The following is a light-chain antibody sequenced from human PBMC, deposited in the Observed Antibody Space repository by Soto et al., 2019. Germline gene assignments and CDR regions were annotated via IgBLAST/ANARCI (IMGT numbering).Light chain of an antibody. Sequence: EIVMTQSPATPPVSPGEGATLSCRTSQSVSGKLAWYQQKVGQGPRLLIYGASARATGVPARFRGRGSGTELTLTISSLQSEDFAVYYCQQYNNWPLTFGGGNKVEIK. J-gene: IGKJ4*01. CDR3: QQYNNWPLT. CDR1: QSVSGK. CDR2: GAS. V-gene: IGKV3-15*01.